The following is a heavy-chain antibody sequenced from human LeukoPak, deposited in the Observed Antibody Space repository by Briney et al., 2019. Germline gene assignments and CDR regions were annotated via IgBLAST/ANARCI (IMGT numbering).Heavy chain of an antibody. Sequence: SVKVSCKAFGGTFSSYAISWVRQAPGQGLEWMGGIIPIFGTANYAQKFQGRVTITADESTSTAYMELSSLRSEDTAVYYCARVGVGGSYYYYFDYWGQGTLVTVSS. V-gene: IGHV1-69*13. CDR3: ARVGVGGSYYYYFDY. D-gene: IGHD1-26*01. CDR2: IIPIFGTA. CDR1: GGTFSSYA. J-gene: IGHJ4*02.